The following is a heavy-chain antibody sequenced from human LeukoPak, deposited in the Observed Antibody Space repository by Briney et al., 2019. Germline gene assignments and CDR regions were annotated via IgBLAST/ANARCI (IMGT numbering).Heavy chain of an antibody. CDR1: GYTFTSYY. CDR3: AREEYVWGSYRYIDY. CDR2: INPSGGST. Sequence: ASVKVSCKASGYTFTSYYMHWVRQAPGQGLEWMGIINPSGGSTSYAQKFQGRVTMTRDTSTSTVYMELSSLRSEDTAVYYCAREEYVWGSYRYIDYWGQGTLVTVSS. V-gene: IGHV1-46*01. D-gene: IGHD3-16*02. J-gene: IGHJ4*02.